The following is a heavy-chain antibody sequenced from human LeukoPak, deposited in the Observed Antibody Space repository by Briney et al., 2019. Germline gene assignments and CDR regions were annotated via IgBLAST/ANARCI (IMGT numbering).Heavy chain of an antibody. J-gene: IGHJ6*02. CDR2: IVVGSGNT. Sequence: ASVKVSCKASGFTFTSSAVQWVRQARGQRLEWIGWIVVGSGNTNYAQKFQGRVTITRDMSTSTAYMELSSLRSEDTAVYYCAALHPPVVPAAGNYYGMDVWAKGPRSPSP. CDR1: GFTFTSSA. CDR3: AALHPPVVPAAGNYYGMDV. V-gene: IGHV1-58*01. D-gene: IGHD2-2*01.